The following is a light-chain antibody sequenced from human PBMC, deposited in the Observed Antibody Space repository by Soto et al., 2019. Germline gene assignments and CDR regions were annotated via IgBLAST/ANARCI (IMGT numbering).Light chain of an antibody. CDR3: QQLKSYPLS. J-gene: IGKJ4*01. CDR2: AAS. V-gene: IGKV1-9*01. Sequence: DIQLTQSPSFLSASVGDRVTITCRTSQDISSYLAWYQQKPGKAPQLLISAASTLQSGVPSRFSGSGSGTEFTLTISSLQPEDVATYSCQQLKSYPLSFGGGTKVEI. CDR1: QDISSY.